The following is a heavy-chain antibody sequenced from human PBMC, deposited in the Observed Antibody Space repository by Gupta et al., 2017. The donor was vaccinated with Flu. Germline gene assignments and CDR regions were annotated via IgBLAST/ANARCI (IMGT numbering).Heavy chain of an antibody. D-gene: IGHD1-26*01. CDR3: ARALDSGTYYSGMDI. J-gene: IGHJ6*02. CDR2: IIPIFGPP. CDR1: GGTVSNYA. V-gene: IGHV1-69*06. Sequence: QVQLVQSGAEVTKPGSSVKVSCKASGGTVSNYAISWVRQAPGQGLEWMGGIIPIFGPPNYAQKFQGRVTITADIFTNTAYMEMSSLRSEDTAVYYCARALDSGTYYSGMDIWGQGTTVTVS.